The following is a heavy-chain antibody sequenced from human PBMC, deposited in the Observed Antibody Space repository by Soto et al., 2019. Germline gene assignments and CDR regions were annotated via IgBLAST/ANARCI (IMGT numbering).Heavy chain of an antibody. V-gene: IGHV4-59*04. CDR2: NYYGGST. Sequence: PSETLSLTCTVSGGSISSYYWSWIRQPAGKGQEWIGYNYYGGSTYYNPSLMSRVTMSVDPSKNQFSLKLSSVTAADTAVYYCARRVAVAYYYGMDVWGQGTTVTVSS. CDR1: GGSISSYY. J-gene: IGHJ6*02. CDR3: ARRVAVAYYYGMDV. D-gene: IGHD6-19*01.